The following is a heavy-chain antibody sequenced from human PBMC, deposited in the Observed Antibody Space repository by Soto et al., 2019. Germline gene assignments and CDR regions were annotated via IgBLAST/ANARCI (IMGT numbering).Heavy chain of an antibody. CDR3: ANPPLRVVRGIWSFHL. Sequence: GGSLRLSCAASGFTFSSYAMSWVRQAPGKGLEWGSAISGSGGSTYYADSVKGRFTISRYNSKNTLYRQMNSLRAEESAVYYCANPPLRVVRGIWSFHLLGRGPLVTVSS. CDR1: GFTFSSYA. D-gene: IGHD1-26*01. V-gene: IGHV3-23*01. J-gene: IGHJ2*01. CDR2: ISGSGGST.